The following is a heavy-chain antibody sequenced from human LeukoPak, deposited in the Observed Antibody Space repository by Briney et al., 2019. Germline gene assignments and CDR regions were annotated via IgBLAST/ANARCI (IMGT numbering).Heavy chain of an antibody. CDR3: AKDANYYDSSGYLIPFDY. V-gene: IGHV3-23*01. Sequence: GGSRRLSCSASGFTFSRFAMTWVRQLPGRGLEWVSSISGNGHQTYYADSVKGRFSVSRDNSKNILYLQMDSLRADDSALYYCAKDANYYDSSGYLIPFDYWGQGTLVTVSS. D-gene: IGHD3-22*01. CDR1: GFTFSRFA. CDR2: ISGNGHQT. J-gene: IGHJ4*02.